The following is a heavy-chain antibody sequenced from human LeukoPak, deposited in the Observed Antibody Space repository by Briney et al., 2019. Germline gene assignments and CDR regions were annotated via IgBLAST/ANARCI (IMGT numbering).Heavy chain of an antibody. V-gene: IGHV1-2*02. Sequence: ASVKVSCKAPGYTFTGYYMHWVRQAPGQGLEWMGWINPNSGGTNYAQKFQGRVTMTTDTSTSTAYMELRSLRSDDTAVYYCARDLVRGRRKWENNGMDVWGQGTRVTVSS. CDR1: GYTFTGYY. J-gene: IGHJ6*02. CDR3: ARDLVRGRRKWENNGMDV. D-gene: IGHD1-26*01. CDR2: INPNSGGT.